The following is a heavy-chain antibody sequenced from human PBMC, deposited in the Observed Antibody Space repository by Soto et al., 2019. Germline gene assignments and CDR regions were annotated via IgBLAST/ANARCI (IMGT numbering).Heavy chain of an antibody. V-gene: IGHV3-72*01. CDR2: TRNKANSYTT. CDR3: ARAAGYYYYYGMDV. Sequence: PGGSLRLSCAASGFTFSDHYMDWVRQAPGKGLEWVGRTRNKANSYTTEYAASVKGRFTISRDDSKNSLYLQMNSLKTEDTAVYYCARAAGYYYYYGMDVRGPATTVTVSS. CDR1: GFTFSDHY. J-gene: IGHJ6*02.